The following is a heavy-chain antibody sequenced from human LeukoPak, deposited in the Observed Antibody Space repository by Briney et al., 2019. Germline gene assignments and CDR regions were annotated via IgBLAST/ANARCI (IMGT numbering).Heavy chain of an antibody. D-gene: IGHD1-26*01. CDR3: ARVGFGRDYDTYFDY. J-gene: IGHJ4*02. V-gene: IGHV4-39*07. Sequence: SETLSLTCTVSGGTISTSSYYFAWIRQPPGKGLEWIGSVYYSGSTYYHPSLKSRVTISIDTSKNQFSLNLNSVTAADTAVYYCARVGFGRDYDTYFDYWGQGTLVTVSS. CDR2: VYYSGST. CDR1: GGTISTSSYY.